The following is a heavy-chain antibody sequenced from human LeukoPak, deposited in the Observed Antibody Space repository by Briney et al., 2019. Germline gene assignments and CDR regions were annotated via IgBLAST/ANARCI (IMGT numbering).Heavy chain of an antibody. J-gene: IGHJ4*02. CDR2: IYYSGST. CDR1: GGSISSYY. Sequence: SETLPLTCTVSGGSISSYYWSWIRQPPGKGLEWIGYIYYSGSTNYNPSLKSRVTISVDTSKNQLSLKLSSVTAADTAVYYCARGGLNWNDQVNFDYWGQGTLVTVSS. CDR3: ARGGLNWNDQVNFDY. D-gene: IGHD1-20*01. V-gene: IGHV4-59*01.